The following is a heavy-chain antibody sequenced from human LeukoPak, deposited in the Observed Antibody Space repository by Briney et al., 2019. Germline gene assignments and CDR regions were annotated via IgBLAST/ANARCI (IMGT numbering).Heavy chain of an antibody. CDR1: GFNFDDYA. D-gene: IGHD3-3*01. J-gene: IGHJ4*02. CDR2: IGWNSGSI. Sequence: GGSLRLSCAASGFNFDDYAMHWVRQAPGKGLEWVSGIGWNSGSIGYANSVKGRFTISRDNAKNSLYLQMNSLRAEDMALYYCARRMPFGVVIRVAFIQYYFDYWGQGTLVTVSS. V-gene: IGHV3-9*03. CDR3: ARRMPFGVVIRVAFIQYYFDY.